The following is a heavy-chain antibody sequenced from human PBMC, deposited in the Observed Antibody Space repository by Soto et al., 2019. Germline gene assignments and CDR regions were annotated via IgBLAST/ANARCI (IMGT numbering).Heavy chain of an antibody. J-gene: IGHJ4*02. CDR3: ARQGPSGSFVDY. CDR1: GFSVSSSH. V-gene: IGHV3-66*04. D-gene: IGHD1-26*01. Sequence: PGGSLRLSCAASGFSVSSSHMIWVRQAPGKGLEWVSVIYSGGATYYAVSVKGRFTISRDRSKNTVYLQMNSLRAEDTAVYYCARQGPSGSFVDYWGQGTLVTVSS. CDR2: IYSGGAT.